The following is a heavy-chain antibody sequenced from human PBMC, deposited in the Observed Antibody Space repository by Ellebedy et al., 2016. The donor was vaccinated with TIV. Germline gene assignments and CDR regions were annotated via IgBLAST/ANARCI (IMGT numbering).Heavy chain of an antibody. Sequence: GGSLRLXXKGSGYSFTSYWIGWVRQMPGKGLEWMGIIYPGDSDTRYSPSFQGQVTISADKSISTAYLQWSSLKASDTAMYYCARSHIAEEWLLNWFDPWGQGTLVTVSS. V-gene: IGHV5-51*01. J-gene: IGHJ5*02. CDR2: IYPGDSDT. CDR3: ARSHIAEEWLLNWFDP. D-gene: IGHD3-3*01. CDR1: GYSFTSYW.